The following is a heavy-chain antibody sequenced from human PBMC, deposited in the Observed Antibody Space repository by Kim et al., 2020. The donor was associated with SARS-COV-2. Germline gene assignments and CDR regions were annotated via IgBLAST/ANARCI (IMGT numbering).Heavy chain of an antibody. CDR3: ARDINTAMVGVPFDY. CDR1: GFTFSSYS. D-gene: IGHD5-18*01. Sequence: GGSLRLSCAASGFTFSSYSMNWVRQAPGKGLEWVSSISSSSSYIYYADSVKGRFTISRDNAKNSLYLQMNSLRAEDTAVYYCARDINTAMVGVPFDYWGQGTLVTVSS. J-gene: IGHJ4*02. CDR2: ISSSSSYI. V-gene: IGHV3-21*01.